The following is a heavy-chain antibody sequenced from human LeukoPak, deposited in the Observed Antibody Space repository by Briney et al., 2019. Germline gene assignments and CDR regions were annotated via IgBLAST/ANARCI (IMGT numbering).Heavy chain of an antibody. V-gene: IGHV3-11*06. J-gene: IGHJ6*02. Sequence: GGSLRLSCEASGFKFGDYFMSWIRQFPGKGLEWVSSISSSSSYIYYADSVKVRFTISRDNAKNSLYLQMNSLRAEDTAVYYCVREVADGMDVWGQGTTVTVSS. CDR2: ISSSSSYI. CDR3: VREVADGMDV. D-gene: IGHD2-15*01. CDR1: GFKFGDYF.